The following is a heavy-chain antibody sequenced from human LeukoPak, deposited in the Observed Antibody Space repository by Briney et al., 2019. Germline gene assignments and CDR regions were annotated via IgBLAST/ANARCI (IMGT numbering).Heavy chain of an antibody. V-gene: IGHV3-20*04. Sequence: GGSLRLSCAASGFTFDDYGMSWVRQAPGKGLEWVSGINWNGGSTGYADSVKGRFTISRDNAKNSLYLQMDSLRAENTALYYCARAYTYNWNHGDYWGQGTLVTVSS. CDR3: ARAYTYNWNHGDY. D-gene: IGHD1-14*01. CDR1: GFTFDDYG. J-gene: IGHJ4*02. CDR2: INWNGGST.